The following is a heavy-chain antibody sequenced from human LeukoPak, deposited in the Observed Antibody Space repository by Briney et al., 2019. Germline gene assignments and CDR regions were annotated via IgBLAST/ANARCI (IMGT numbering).Heavy chain of an antibody. CDR3: ERGTTTSNIDYSDA. J-gene: IGHJ5*02. D-gene: IGHD2/OR15-2a*01. CDR1: GFTFRDFW. V-gene: IGHV3-7*01. CDR2: IKPDVSET. Sequence: ACGSLRLSCAASGFTFRDFWMSWVRQAPGKGLEWVASIKPDVSETSCLYSVRGPLTIATDTTKHSLFLEMNKMRVEDTAFYYCERGTTTSNIDYSDAWGQGTLVTVSS.